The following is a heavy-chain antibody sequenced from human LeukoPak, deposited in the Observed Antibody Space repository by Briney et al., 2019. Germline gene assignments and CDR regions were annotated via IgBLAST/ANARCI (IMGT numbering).Heavy chain of an antibody. Sequence: GESLKISCKGSGYSFTSYWIGWVRQMPGKGLEWMGIIYPGDSDTRYSPSFQGQVTISADKSISTAYLQWSSLKASDTAMYYCARLPDYGDKGGWFDPWGQGTLVTVSS. CDR2: IYPGDSDT. D-gene: IGHD4-17*01. J-gene: IGHJ5*02. CDR3: ARLPDYGDKGGWFDP. V-gene: IGHV5-51*01. CDR1: GYSFTSYW.